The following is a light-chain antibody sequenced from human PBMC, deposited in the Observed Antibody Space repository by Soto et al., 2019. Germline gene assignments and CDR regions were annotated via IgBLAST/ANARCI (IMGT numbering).Light chain of an antibody. CDR2: DVT. V-gene: IGLV2-11*01. CDR1: SSDVGGYNY. CDR3: CSYAGYSYV. J-gene: IGLJ1*01. Sequence: QSALTQPRSVSGSPGQSVTISCTGTSSDVGGYNYVSWYQQHPGKAPKLMVYDVTKRPSGVPDRFSGSKSGDTASLTISGLQAEDEADYYCCSYAGYSYVFGTGTKVTVL.